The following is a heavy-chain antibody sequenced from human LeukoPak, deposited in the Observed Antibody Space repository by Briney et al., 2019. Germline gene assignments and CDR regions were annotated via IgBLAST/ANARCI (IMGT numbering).Heavy chain of an antibody. D-gene: IGHD3-10*01. V-gene: IGHV1-2*02. CDR3: ARAYCSGLRDVFDI. CDR2: IKPNSGGT. Sequence: ASVTVSCKASGYTFTDYYMHWVRQAPGQGLEWMGWIKPNSGGTNSAQKFQGRVTMTRDPSIKTAYMELSRLRSDDTAVYYCARAYCSGLRDVFDIWGRGTLVTSSS. J-gene: IGHJ3*02. CDR1: GYTFTDYY.